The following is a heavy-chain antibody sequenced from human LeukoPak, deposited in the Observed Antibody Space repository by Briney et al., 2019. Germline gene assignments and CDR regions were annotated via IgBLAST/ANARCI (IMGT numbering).Heavy chain of an antibody. CDR2: IYYSGST. CDR3: ARSFYNDKVGYRDAFDI. Sequence: SETLSLTCTVSGGSISSGGHYWSWIRQHPGKGLEWIGYIYYSGSTYYNPSLKSRLSISVDTSKSQFSLKLSSMTAADTAVYYCARSFYNDKVGYRDAFDIWGQGTLVIVSS. D-gene: IGHD3-16*02. V-gene: IGHV4-31*03. CDR1: GGSISSGGHY. J-gene: IGHJ3*02.